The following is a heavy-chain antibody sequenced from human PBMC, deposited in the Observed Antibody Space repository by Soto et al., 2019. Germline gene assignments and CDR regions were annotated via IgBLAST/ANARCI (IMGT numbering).Heavy chain of an antibody. CDR3: ARHTILYSRIDY. V-gene: IGHV4-39*01. CDR1: GGSISSSSYY. J-gene: IGHJ4*02. D-gene: IGHD2-15*01. CDR2: IYYSGST. Sequence: SETLSLTCTVSGGSISSSSYYWGWIRQPPGKGLEWIGSIYYSGSTYYNPSLKSRVTISVDTSKNQFSLKLSSVTAADTAVYYCARHTILYSRIDYWGQGTLVTVSS.